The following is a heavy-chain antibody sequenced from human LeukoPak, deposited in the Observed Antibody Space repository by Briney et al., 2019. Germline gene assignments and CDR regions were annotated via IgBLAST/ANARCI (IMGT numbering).Heavy chain of an antibody. CDR1: GGSFSGYY. D-gene: IGHD6-19*01. V-gene: IGHV4-34*01. CDR2: INHSGST. Sequence: SETLSLTCAVYGGSFSGYYWSWIRQPPGKGLEWIGEINHSGSTNYNPSLKSRVTISVDTSKNQFSLKLSSVTAADTAVYYCARHVVAVAGLDPFDYWGQGTLVTVSS. CDR3: ARHVVAVAGLDPFDY. J-gene: IGHJ4*02.